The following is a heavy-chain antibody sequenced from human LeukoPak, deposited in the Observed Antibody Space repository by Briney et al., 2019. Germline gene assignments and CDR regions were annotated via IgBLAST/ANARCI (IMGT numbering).Heavy chain of an antibody. V-gene: IGHV3-23*01. CDR3: AGGGSLYYYYYYMDV. Sequence: AGGSLRLSCAASGFTFSSYGMSWVRQAPGKGLEWVSAISGSGGSTYYADSVKGRFTISRDNSKNTLYLQMNSLRAEDTAVYYCAGGGSLYYYYYYMDVWGKGTTVTISS. D-gene: IGHD3-10*01. CDR1: GFTFSSYG. J-gene: IGHJ6*03. CDR2: ISGSGGST.